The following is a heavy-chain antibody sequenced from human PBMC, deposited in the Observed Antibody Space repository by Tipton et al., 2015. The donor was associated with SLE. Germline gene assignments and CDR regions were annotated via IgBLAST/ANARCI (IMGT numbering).Heavy chain of an antibody. CDR2: ISSSSSTI. J-gene: IGHJ4*02. Sequence: SLRLSCAASGFTFSSYSMNWVRQAPGKGLEWVSYISSSSSTIYYADSVKGRFTISRDNSKNTLYLQMNSLRAEDTAVYYCAKDPDFFDYWGQGTLVPVSS. D-gene: IGHD2/OR15-2a*01. V-gene: IGHV3-48*01. CDR1: GFTFSSYS. CDR3: AKDPDFFDY.